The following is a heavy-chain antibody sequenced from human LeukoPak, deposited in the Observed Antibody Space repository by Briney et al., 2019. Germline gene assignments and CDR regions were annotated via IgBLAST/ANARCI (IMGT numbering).Heavy chain of an antibody. J-gene: IGHJ6*03. CDR2: IYHSGST. CDR1: GDSISSGSYY. V-gene: IGHV4-39*07. Sequence: ASETLSLTCTVSGDSISSGSYYWGWIRQPPGKGLEWIGSIYHSGSTYYNPSLKSRVTISVDTSKNQFSLKLSSVTAADTAVYYCARALGPYGLIYYYSYMDVWGKGTTVTVSS. CDR3: ARALGPYGLIYYYSYMDV. D-gene: IGHD4-17*01.